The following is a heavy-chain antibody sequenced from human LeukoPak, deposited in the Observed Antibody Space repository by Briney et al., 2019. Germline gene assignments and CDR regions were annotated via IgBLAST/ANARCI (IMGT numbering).Heavy chain of an antibody. CDR1: GGSISSYY. CDR2: IYYSGRT. CDR3: ARDRRYSTLPYDAFDI. D-gene: IGHD5-12*01. Sequence: SETLSLTCTVSGGSISSYYWSWIRQPPGKGLEWIGYIYYSGRTNYNPSLKSRVTISVDTSKTQFSLKLSSVTAADTAVYYCARDRRYSTLPYDAFDIWGQGTMVTVSS. V-gene: IGHV4-59*12. J-gene: IGHJ3*02.